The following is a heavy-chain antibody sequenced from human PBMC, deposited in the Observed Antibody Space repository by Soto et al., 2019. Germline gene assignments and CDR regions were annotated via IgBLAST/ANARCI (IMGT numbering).Heavy chain of an antibody. D-gene: IGHD3-10*01. J-gene: IGHJ6*02. CDR1: GGSISSYY. V-gene: IGHV4-59*01. CDR3: ARSYYYGSGSLHGMDV. CDR2: IYYSGST. Sequence: SETLSLTCPVSGGSISSYYLSWIRPPPGKGLEWIGYIYYSGSTNYNPSLKSRVTISVDTSKNQFSLKLSSVTAADTAVYYCARSYYYGSGSLHGMDVWGQGTTVTVSS.